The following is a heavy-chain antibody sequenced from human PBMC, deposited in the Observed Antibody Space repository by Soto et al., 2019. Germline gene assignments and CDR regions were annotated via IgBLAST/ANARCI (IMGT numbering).Heavy chain of an antibody. CDR3: ARGDIVVVPAAMRSDAFDI. J-gene: IGHJ3*02. V-gene: IGHV4-4*07. CDR2: IYTSGST. CDR1: GGSISSYY. Sequence: QVQLQESGPGLVKPSETLSLTCTVSGGSISSYYWSWIRQPAGKGLEWIGRIYTSGSTNYNPSLRSRVTMSVDTSKNQFSLKLSSVTAADTAVYYCARGDIVVVPAAMRSDAFDIWGQGTMVTVSS. D-gene: IGHD2-2*01.